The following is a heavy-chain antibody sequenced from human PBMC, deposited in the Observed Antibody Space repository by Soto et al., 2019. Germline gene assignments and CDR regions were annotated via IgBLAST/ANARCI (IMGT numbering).Heavy chain of an antibody. CDR3: ATDLPVGVINKPFDY. J-gene: IGHJ4*02. D-gene: IGHD3-22*01. V-gene: IGHV3-48*02. CDR1: GFTFSYYS. CDR2: ISSGSSTI. Sequence: EVPLVEAGGGLVQPGGSLRLSCTASGFTFSYYSLNWVRQGPGKGLEWVAHISSGSSTINYADSVRSRFTISRDDAKDSLYLQLNSLRDEDTAIYYSATDLPVGVINKPFDYWGQGTLVTVSS.